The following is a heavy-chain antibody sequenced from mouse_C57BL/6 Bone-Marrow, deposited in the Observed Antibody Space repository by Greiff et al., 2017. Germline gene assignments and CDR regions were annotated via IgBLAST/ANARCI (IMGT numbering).Heavy chain of an antibody. CDR3: ARDYGSRCAMDY. CDR2: IHPNSGST. Sequence: QVQLQQPGAELVKPGASVKLSCKASGYTFTSYWMHWVKQRPGQGLEWIGMIHPNSGSTNYHEKFKSKATLTVDKSSSTAYMQLSSLTSEDSAVYYCARDYGSRCAMDYWGQGTSVTVSS. V-gene: IGHV1-64*01. CDR1: GYTFTSYW. D-gene: IGHD1-1*01. J-gene: IGHJ4*01.